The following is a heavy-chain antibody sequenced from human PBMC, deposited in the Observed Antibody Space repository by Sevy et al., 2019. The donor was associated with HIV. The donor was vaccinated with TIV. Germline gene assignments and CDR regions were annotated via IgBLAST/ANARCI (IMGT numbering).Heavy chain of an antibody. V-gene: IGHV3-21*01. CDR3: AKYSSSTNYYYGMDV. CDR2: ISGSGSDI. D-gene: IGHD6-6*01. Sequence: GGSLRLSCVASGFTFTSYYMNWVRQAPGKGLEWVSCISGSGSDIYYTESVKGRFTISRDNAKSSLYLQLNSLRAEDAAVYYCAKYSSSTNYYYGMDVLGQGTTVTVSS. CDR1: GFTFTSYY. J-gene: IGHJ6*02.